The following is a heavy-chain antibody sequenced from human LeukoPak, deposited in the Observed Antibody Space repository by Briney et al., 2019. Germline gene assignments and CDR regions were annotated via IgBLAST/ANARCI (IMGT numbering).Heavy chain of an antibody. D-gene: IGHD2-21*02. CDR1: GFIFDDYA. CDR3: TKDISVTATWYFDL. J-gene: IGHJ2*01. CDR2: ISWNSGKI. Sequence: GGSLRLSCAASGFIFDDYAMHWVRQVPGKGLEWVSGISWNSGKIGYADSVKGRFTISRDNAKNSLYLQMNSLRPEDTALYFCTKDISVTATWYFDLWGRGTLVTVSS. V-gene: IGHV3-9*01.